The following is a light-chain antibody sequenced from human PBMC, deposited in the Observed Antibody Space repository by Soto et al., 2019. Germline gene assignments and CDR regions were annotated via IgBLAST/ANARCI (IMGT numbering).Light chain of an antibody. CDR3: QQIYSTPPT. J-gene: IGKJ1*01. V-gene: IGKV1-39*01. CDR1: QSITTY. CDR2: AAS. Sequence: DIQMTQSPSSLSASVGDRVTITCRASQSITTYLNWYRQKPGKAPKLLIYAASSLQSGVPSSFSGSGSETEFTLSISSLQPEDFATYFCQQIYSTPPTFGQGTKVDIK.